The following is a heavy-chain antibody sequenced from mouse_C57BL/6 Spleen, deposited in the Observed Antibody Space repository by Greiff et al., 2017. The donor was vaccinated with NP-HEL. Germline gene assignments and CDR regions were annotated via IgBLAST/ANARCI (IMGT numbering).Heavy chain of an antibody. CDR1: GYTFTSYW. J-gene: IGHJ2*01. CDR2: IHPSDSDT. D-gene: IGHD3-1*01. Sequence: QVQLKQPGAELVKPGASVKVSCKASGYTFTSYWMHWVKQRPGQGLEWIGRIHPSDSDTNYNQKFKGKATLTVDKSSSTAYMQLSSLTSEDSAVYYCAMGLTLYYFDYWGQGTTLTVSS. CDR3: AMGLTLYYFDY. V-gene: IGHV1-74*01.